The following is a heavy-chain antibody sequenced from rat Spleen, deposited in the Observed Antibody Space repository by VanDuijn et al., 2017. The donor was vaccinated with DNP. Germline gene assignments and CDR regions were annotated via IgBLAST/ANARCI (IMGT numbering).Heavy chain of an antibody. J-gene: IGHJ2*01. CDR3: TTFDDY. CDR1: GFTFSNFD. V-gene: IGHV5-25*01. CDR2: INNDGTDT. Sequence: EVQLVESGGGLVQSGRSMKLSCAASGFTFSNFDMAWVRQAPKKGLEWVATINNDGTDTYYRDSVEGRFTVSRENAKSTLYLQMESLRSEDTATYYCTTFDDYWGQGVMVTVSS.